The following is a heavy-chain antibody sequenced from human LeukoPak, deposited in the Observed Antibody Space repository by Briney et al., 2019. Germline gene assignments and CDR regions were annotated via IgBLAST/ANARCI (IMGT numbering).Heavy chain of an antibody. D-gene: IGHD3-22*01. CDR2: IFYSGST. Sequence: SETLSLTCTVSSGSISTSNYYWGWVRQPPGKALEWIGNIFYSGSTYYSPSLKSRVTISLDTSRNQFSLKLSSVTAAETAVYYCARCKKNYYDSSGYHGDWFDPWGQGTLVAVSS. CDR3: ARCKKNYYDSSGYHGDWFDP. J-gene: IGHJ5*02. CDR1: SGSISTSNYY. V-gene: IGHV4-39*01.